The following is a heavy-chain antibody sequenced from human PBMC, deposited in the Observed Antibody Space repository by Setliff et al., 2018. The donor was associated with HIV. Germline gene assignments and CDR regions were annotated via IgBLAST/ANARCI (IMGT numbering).Heavy chain of an antibody. CDR3: ARGDIVVRSPPFDD. J-gene: IGHJ4*02. V-gene: IGHV1-18*01. CDR1: GYTFTSYG. CDR2: ISAYNGNT. D-gene: IGHD2-15*01. Sequence: ASVKVSCKASGYTFTSYGISWVRQAPGQGLEWMGWISAYNGNTNYAQKLQGRVTMTTDTSTSTAYMELRSLRSEDTAVHYCARGDIVVRSPPFDDWGQGTLVTVSS.